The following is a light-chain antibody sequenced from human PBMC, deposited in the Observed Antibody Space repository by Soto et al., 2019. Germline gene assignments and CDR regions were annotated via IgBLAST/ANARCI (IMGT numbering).Light chain of an antibody. V-gene: IGKV3-20*01. CDR3: HQYGISPPT. CDR2: GVS. J-gene: IGKJ1*01. Sequence: EVALTQSPGTLSLSPGERATLSCRASQSVSGSDLAWYQQKPGQAPRLLISGVSNRATGTPDRFSGSGSGTDFTLTISSLEPEDFAVFYCHQYGISPPTFGPGTKVDIK. CDR1: QSVSGSD.